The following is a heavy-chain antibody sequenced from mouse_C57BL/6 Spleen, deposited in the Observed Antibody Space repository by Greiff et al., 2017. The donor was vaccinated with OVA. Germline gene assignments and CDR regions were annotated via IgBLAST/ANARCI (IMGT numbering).Heavy chain of an antibody. J-gene: IGHJ1*03. CDR3: ARLYYYGSSDWYFDV. CDR1: GIDFSRYW. Sequence: DVQLQESGGGLVQPGGSLKLSCAASGIDFSRYWMSWVRRAPGKGLEWIGEINPDSSTINYAPSLKDKFIISRDNAKNTLYLQMSKVRSEDTALYYCARLYYYGSSDWYFDVWGTGTTVTVSS. V-gene: IGHV4-1*01. CDR2: INPDSSTI. D-gene: IGHD1-1*01.